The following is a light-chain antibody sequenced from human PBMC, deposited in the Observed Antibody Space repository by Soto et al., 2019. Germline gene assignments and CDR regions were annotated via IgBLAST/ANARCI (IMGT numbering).Light chain of an antibody. V-gene: IGKV3-20*01. CDR2: GAS. Sequence: EIVLKQSPGTLSLSPGERATLSCRASQSVSSNYLAWYQQKPGQTPRLLIYGASSRATSIPDRFSGSGSGTDFTLTISRLEPEDFAVYYCQQYGSSPYTFGQGTKLEIK. J-gene: IGKJ2*01. CDR1: QSVSSNY. CDR3: QQYGSSPYT.